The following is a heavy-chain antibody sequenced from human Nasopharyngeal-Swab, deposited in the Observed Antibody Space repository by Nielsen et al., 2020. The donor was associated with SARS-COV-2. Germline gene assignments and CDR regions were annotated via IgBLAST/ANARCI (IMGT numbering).Heavy chain of an antibody. CDR1: GGSISSSSYY. CDR3: ASLSGGWYRRPFEY. CDR2: IYYSGST. D-gene: IGHD6-19*01. V-gene: IGHV4-39*01. Sequence: SETLSLTCTVSGGSISSSSYYWGWIRQPPGKGLEWIGSIYYSGSTYYNPSLKSRVTISVDTSKNQFSLKLSSVTAADTAVYYCASLSGGWYRRPFEYWGQGTLVTVSS. J-gene: IGHJ4*02.